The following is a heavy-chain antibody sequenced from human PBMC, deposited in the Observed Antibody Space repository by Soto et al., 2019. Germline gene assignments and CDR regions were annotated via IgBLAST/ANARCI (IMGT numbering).Heavy chain of an antibody. V-gene: IGHV4-39*01. Sequence: SETLSLTCTVSGGSISSSSYYWGWIRQPPGKGLEWIGSIYFSGSTYYNPSLKSRVTISVDTSKNQFSLKLSSVTAADTAVYYCARMAYYYYGMDGWGQGTTVTVSS. CDR3: ARMAYYYYGMDG. CDR1: GGSISSSSYY. J-gene: IGHJ6*02. CDR2: IYFSGST.